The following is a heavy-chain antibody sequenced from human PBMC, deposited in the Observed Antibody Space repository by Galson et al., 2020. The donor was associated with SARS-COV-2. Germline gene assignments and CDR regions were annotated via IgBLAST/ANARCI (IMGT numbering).Heavy chain of an antibody. J-gene: IGHJ6*02. CDR1: GFTFSSYG. CDR2: ISYDGSNK. D-gene: IGHD3-9*01. Sequence: QLGESLKISCAASGFTFSSYGMHWVRQAPGKGLEWVAVISYDGSNKYYADSVKGRFTNSRDNSKNTLYLQMNSLRAEDPAEYYCAKWLGLDDDIVTGYCPASYYYYGMDVWRQGTTVTV. CDR3: AKWLGLDDDIVTGYCPASYYYYGMDV. V-gene: IGHV3-30*18.